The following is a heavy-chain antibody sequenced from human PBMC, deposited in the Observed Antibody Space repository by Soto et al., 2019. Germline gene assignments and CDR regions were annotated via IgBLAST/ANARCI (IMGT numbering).Heavy chain of an antibody. J-gene: IGHJ4*02. CDR2: IHYSGTT. CDR3: AAGEASSRNLAPYYLDF. CDR1: GGSMRNYF. Sequence: SETLSLTCTVSGGSMRNYFWTWIRQPPGKGLAWIGYIHYSGTTSFFPSYNPSLRSRVTISEDTSKNQFSLKLLSVTTADTAVYFCAAGEASSRNLAPYYLDFWGQGTLVTVSS. D-gene: IGHD6-13*01. V-gene: IGHV4-59*01.